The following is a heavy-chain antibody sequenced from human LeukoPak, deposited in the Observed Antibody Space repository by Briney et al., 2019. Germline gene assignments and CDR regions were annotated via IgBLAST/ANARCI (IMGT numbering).Heavy chain of an antibody. J-gene: IGHJ5*02. D-gene: IGHD1-26*01. V-gene: IGHV1-46*01. CDR1: GYTFTSYY. CDR2: INPSGGST. CDR3: ARSAPVGAKYNWFDP. Sequence: GASVKVSCKASGYTFTSYYMHWVRQAPGQGLEWMGIINPSGGSTSYAQKFQGRVTMTRDMSTSTVYMELSSLRSEDTAVYYCARSAPVGAKYNWFDPWGQGTLVTVSS.